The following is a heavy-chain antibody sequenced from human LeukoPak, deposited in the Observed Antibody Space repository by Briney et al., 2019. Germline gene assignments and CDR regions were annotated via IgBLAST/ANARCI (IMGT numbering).Heavy chain of an antibody. V-gene: IGHV3-23*01. J-gene: IGHJ4*02. Sequence: GGSLRLSCAVSGITLSNYAMSWVCQAPEKGLEWVAGISDRGSRTNYADSVKGRFTISTDHPKKTLYLQMNRPRAEDTAVYFCAKRGVVIRVILVGFHKEAYYFDSWGQGALVTVSS. CDR2: ISDRGSRT. D-gene: IGHD3-22*01. CDR3: AKRGVVIRVILVGFHKEAYYFDS. CDR1: GITLSNYA.